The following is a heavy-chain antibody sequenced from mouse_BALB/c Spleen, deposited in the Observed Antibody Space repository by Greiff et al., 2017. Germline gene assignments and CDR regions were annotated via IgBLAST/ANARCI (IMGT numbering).Heavy chain of an antibody. Sequence: EVKLMESGGGLVQPGGSRKLSCAASGFTFSDYGMAWVRQAPGKGPEWVAFISNLAYSIYYADTVTGRFTISRENAKNTLYLEMSSLRSEDTAMYYCARDPSTAARYWYFDVWGAGTTVTVSS. CDR3: ARDPSTAARYWYFDV. V-gene: IGHV5-15*02. CDR1: GFTFSDYG. J-gene: IGHJ1*01. D-gene: IGHD1-2*01. CDR2: ISNLAYSI.